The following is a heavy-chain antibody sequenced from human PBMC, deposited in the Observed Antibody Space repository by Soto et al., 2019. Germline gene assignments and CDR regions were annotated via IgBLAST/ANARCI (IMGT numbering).Heavy chain of an antibody. V-gene: IGHV3-48*02. J-gene: IGHJ5*02. CDR1: GFTFSSYS. CDR2: ISSSSSTI. D-gene: IGHD3-16*01. CDR3: ARFTGWFDP. Sequence: PGGSLSVSCAASGFTFSSYSRNWVRPATGKGLEWVSYISSSSSTIYYADSVKGRFTNSRDNAKNSLYLQMNSLRDEDTAVYYCARFTGWFDPCGQGTLVTVSS.